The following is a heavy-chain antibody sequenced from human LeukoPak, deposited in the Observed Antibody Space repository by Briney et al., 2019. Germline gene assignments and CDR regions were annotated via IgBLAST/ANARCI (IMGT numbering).Heavy chain of an antibody. CDR3: ARELRYDNSDSGAF. Sequence: SQTLSLTCSVSGGSVSSGGYYWSWIRQPPGEGLEWIGWENYYNVSLRSRVTISVDRSKNQFSLKLISVTAADTALYYCARELRYDNSDSGAFWGQGTVVTVSS. CDR1: GGSVSSGGYY. V-gene: IGHV4-30-2*01. D-gene: IGHD3-22*01. J-gene: IGHJ3*01. CDR2: WEN.